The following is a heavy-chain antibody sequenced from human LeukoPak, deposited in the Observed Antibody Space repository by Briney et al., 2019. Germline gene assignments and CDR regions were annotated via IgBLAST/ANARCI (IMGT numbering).Heavy chain of an antibody. CDR2: ISSTGNTI. J-gene: IGHJ4*02. CDR1: GFSFSSYS. Sequence: PGGSLRLSCAASGFSFSSYSMNWVRQAPGKGLEWVSYISSTGNTIYYAESVKGRFTLSRDNAKNSLYLEMNSLRAEDTAVYYCARERIFGDYLDFWGQGTLVTVSS. CDR3: ARERIFGDYLDF. D-gene: IGHD3-10*02. V-gene: IGHV3-48*04.